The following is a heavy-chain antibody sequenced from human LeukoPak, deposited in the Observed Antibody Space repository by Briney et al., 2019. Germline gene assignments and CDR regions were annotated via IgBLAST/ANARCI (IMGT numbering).Heavy chain of an antibody. CDR2: ISSSSSYI. Sequence: GGSLRLSCAASGFTFSSYSMNWVRQAPGKGLEWVSSISSSSSYIYYADSVKGRFTISRDNAKNSLYLQMNSLRAEDTAVYYCARDRYDSSGYYLGTHWFDPWGQGTLVTVSS. CDR3: ARDRYDSSGYYLGTHWFDP. D-gene: IGHD3-22*01. J-gene: IGHJ5*02. CDR1: GFTFSSYS. V-gene: IGHV3-21*01.